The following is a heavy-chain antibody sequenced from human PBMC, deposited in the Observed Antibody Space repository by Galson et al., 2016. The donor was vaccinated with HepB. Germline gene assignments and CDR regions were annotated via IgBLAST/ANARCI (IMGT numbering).Heavy chain of an antibody. J-gene: IGHJ4*02. D-gene: IGHD6-19*01. CDR3: AKDPGRGSGWFFFDS. CDR2: ISSSGITT. V-gene: IGHV3-23*01. CDR1: GFTFSNYA. Sequence: SLRLSCAASGFTFSNYALTWVRQTPGKGLEWVSGISSSGITTFYAESVKGRFNISRDNSNNTLYLQMNSLRAEDTAVYYCAKDPGRGSGWFFFDSWGQGTLVTVSS.